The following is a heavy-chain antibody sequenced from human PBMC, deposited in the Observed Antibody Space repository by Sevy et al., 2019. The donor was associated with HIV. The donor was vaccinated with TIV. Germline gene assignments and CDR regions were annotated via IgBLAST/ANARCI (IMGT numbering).Heavy chain of an antibody. Sequence: ASVKVSCKASGGTFDTYSISWLRQAPGQGPEWLGGTTPMFGTARYAQNFQGRVTIDADKSTSTAYMELSSLTCEDSAVYYCARDRDVTFGGGDAFDIWGQGTKVTVSS. J-gene: IGHJ3*02. CDR3: ARDRDVTFGGGDAFDI. D-gene: IGHD3-16*01. CDR1: GGTFDTYS. CDR2: TTPMFGTA. V-gene: IGHV1-69*06.